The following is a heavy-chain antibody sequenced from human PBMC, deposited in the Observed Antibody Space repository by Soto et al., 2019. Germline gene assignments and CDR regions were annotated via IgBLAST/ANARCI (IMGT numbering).Heavy chain of an antibody. CDR3: ARNGKDGFNYVGY. CDR1: GGSISSDY. Sequence: QVQLQESGPGLVKPSETLSLTCTVSGGSISSDYWSWIRQPPGKGLEWIGYIYYSGSTTYNPSLTSRVTISVDTSKAHFSLKLSSVTAADTAVYYCARNGKDGFNYVGYWGQGTLVTVSS. J-gene: IGHJ4*02. D-gene: IGHD4-17*01. V-gene: IGHV4-59*08. CDR2: IYYSGST.